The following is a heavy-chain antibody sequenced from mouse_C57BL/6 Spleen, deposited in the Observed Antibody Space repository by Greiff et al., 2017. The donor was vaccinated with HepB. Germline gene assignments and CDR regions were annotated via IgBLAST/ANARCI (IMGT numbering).Heavy chain of an antibody. CDR1: GYTFTSYG. D-gene: IGHD2-4*01. Sequence: VQLQQSGAELARPGASVKLSCKASGYTFTSYGISWVKQRTGQGLEWIGEIYPRSGNTYYNEKFKGKATLTADKSSRTAYMELRSLTSEDSAVYFCARLDYDYDVNFDYWSQGTTLTVSS. CDR2: IYPRSGNT. J-gene: IGHJ2*01. CDR3: ARLDYDYDVNFDY. V-gene: IGHV1-81*01.